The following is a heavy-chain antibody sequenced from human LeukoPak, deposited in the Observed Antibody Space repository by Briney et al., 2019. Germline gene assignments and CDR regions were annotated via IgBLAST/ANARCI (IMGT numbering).Heavy chain of an antibody. Sequence: GRSLRLSCAASGFTFSSYAMVWVRQAPGKGLEWVAVVSYNGDSKYYADSVKGRFTISRDNSKKTLYLQMNSLRPEDTAVYYCARPGGYQANYYFYALDVWGQGTTVTVSS. CDR1: GFTFSSYA. CDR3: ARPGGYQANYYFYALDV. V-gene: IGHV3-30-3*01. D-gene: IGHD3-16*01. CDR2: VSYNGDSK. J-gene: IGHJ6*02.